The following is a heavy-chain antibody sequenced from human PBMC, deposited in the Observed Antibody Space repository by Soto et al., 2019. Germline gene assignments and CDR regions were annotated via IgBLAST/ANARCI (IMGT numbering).Heavy chain of an antibody. D-gene: IGHD1-26*01. J-gene: IGHJ5*02. CDR3: ARSSGGNFGIIIEGTNWFAP. CDR1: GYTFTGYY. Sequence: ASVKVSCKASGYTFTGYYMRWVRQAPGQGLEGMGWINPSSGGTNYAQKFEGRVTLTRDTSASTVYMEVSSLTSEDTAMYYCARSSGGNFGIIIEGTNWFAPWGQGTLVTVSS. V-gene: IGHV1-2*02. CDR2: INPSSGGT.